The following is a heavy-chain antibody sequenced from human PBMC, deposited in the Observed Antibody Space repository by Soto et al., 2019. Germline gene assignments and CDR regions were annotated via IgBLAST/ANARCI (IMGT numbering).Heavy chain of an antibody. CDR1: GGSFSGYY. Sequence: SETLSLTCAVYGGSFSGYYWSWIRQPPGRGLEWIGEINHSGGTNYNPSLKSRVTISVDTSKNQFSLKLRSGTAADTVVYYCARGLRIWSGTWAGYGMDVWGQGTTVTVSS. V-gene: IGHV4-34*01. D-gene: IGHD3-3*01. CDR3: ARGLRIWSGTWAGYGMDV. CDR2: INHSGGT. J-gene: IGHJ6*02.